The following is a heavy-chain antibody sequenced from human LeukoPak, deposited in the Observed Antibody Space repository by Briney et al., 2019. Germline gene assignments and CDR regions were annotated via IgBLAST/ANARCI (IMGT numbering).Heavy chain of an antibody. Sequence: SETLSLTCTVSGGSISSYWWSWIRQPPGKGLEWIGYIYYSGSTNYNPSLKSRVTLSVDTSKNQFSLKLNSVTAADTAVYYCARGLPIWGSEECYFDYWGQGTLVTVSS. D-gene: IGHD3-10*01. CDR1: GGSISSYW. V-gene: IGHV4-59*01. J-gene: IGHJ4*02. CDR3: ARGLPIWGSEECYFDY. CDR2: IYYSGST.